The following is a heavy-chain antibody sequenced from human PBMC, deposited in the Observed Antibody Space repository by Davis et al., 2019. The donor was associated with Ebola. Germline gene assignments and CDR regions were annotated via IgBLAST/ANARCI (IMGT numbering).Heavy chain of an antibody. Sequence: GESLKISCHGSGYSFSSYWINWVRQLPGKGLEWMGRIDPSDSYSNYSPSFQGHVTISADKSISTAYLQWSSLKASDTAMYYCAITAMDTFFDYWGQGTLVTVSS. CDR1: GYSFSSYW. V-gene: IGHV5-10-1*01. D-gene: IGHD5-18*01. CDR3: AITAMDTFFDY. CDR2: IDPSDSYS. J-gene: IGHJ4*02.